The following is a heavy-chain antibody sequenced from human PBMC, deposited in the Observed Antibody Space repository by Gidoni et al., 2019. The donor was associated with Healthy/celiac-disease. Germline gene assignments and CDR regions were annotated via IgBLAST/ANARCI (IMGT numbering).Heavy chain of an antibody. D-gene: IGHD3-22*01. CDR2: ISGSGGST. Sequence: EVQLLESGGGLVQPGGSLRLSCAASGFTFSSYAMSWVRQAPGKGLEWVSAISGSGGSTYYADSVKGRFTISRDNSKNTLYLQMNSLRAEDTAVYYCAKDQVTMIVVVSNAFDIWGQGTMVTVSS. CDR3: AKDQVTMIVVVSNAFDI. CDR1: GFTFSSYA. J-gene: IGHJ3*02. V-gene: IGHV3-23*01.